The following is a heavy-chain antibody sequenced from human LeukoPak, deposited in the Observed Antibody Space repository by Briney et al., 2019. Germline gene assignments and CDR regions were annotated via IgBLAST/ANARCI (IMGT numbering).Heavy chain of an antibody. Sequence: GGSLRLSCAASGFTFSSYAMLWVRQAPGKGLEWVAVISYDGRNKYYADSVKGRFTISRDNSKNTLYLQMNSLRAEDTAVYYCARGWYYDFWSGYNGGYYFDYWGQGTLVTVSS. V-gene: IGHV3-30*04. CDR1: GFTFSSYA. CDR3: ARGWYYDFWSGYNGGYYFDY. J-gene: IGHJ4*02. D-gene: IGHD3-3*01. CDR2: ISYDGRNK.